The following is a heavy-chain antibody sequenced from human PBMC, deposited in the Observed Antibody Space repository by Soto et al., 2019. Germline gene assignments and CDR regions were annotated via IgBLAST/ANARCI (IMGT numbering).Heavy chain of an antibody. D-gene: IGHD3-9*01. J-gene: IGHJ3*02. CDR3: VRGYYDILTGPGYAFDI. V-gene: IGHV3-13*01. Sequence: LRLSCAASGFTFSSYDMHWVRQATGKGLEWVSAIGTAGDTYYPGSVKGRFTISRENAKNSLYLQMNSLRAGDTAVYYCVRGYYDILTGPGYAFDIWGQGTMVTVSS. CDR1: GFTFSSYD. CDR2: IGTAGDT.